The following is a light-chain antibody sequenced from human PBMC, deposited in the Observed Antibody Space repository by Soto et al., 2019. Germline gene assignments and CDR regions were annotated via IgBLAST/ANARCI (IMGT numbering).Light chain of an antibody. CDR2: GNS. Sequence: QSVLTPPPSVSGAPGQRGTISCTGSRSNIGAGYDVHWYQQLPGTAPKLLIYGNSNRPSGVPDRFSGSKSGTSASLAITGLQSEDEADYYCQSYDSSLSGFVIFGGGTKLTVL. V-gene: IGLV1-40*01. CDR3: QSYDSSLSGFVI. CDR1: RSNIGAGYD. J-gene: IGLJ2*01.